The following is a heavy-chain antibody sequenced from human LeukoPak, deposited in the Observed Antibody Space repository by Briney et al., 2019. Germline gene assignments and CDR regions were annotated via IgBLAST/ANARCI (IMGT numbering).Heavy chain of an antibody. Sequence: LSLTCTVSGGSISSYYMSWIRQAPGKGLEWVSYISSSGSTIYYADSVKGRFTISRDNAKNSLYLQMNSLRAEDTAVYYCARARNYYDSSGSDYWGQGTLVTVSS. J-gene: IGHJ4*02. CDR3: ARARNYYDSSGSDY. D-gene: IGHD3-22*01. CDR2: ISSSGSTI. CDR1: GGSISSYY. V-gene: IGHV3-11*01.